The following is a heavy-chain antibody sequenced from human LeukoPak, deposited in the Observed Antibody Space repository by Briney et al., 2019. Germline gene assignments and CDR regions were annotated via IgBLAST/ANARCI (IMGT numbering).Heavy chain of an antibody. CDR1: GYTFTDYY. Sequence: ASVKVSCKASGYTFTDYYIHWVRQAPGQGLEWMGWINPNSGVTNYAQKFQGRVTMTRDTSITTAYMELSRLRSDDTAVYYCAKDDAWGRYKHWGQGTLVTVSS. CDR3: AKDDAWGRYKH. V-gene: IGHV1-2*02. J-gene: IGHJ1*01. D-gene: IGHD3-16*01. CDR2: INPNSGVT.